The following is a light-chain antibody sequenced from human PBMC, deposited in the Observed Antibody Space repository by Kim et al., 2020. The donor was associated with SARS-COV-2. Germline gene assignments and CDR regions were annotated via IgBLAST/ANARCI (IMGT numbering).Light chain of an antibody. CDR1: NIGSKS. J-gene: IGLJ3*02. Sequence: APGKTARSIRGGNNIGSKSVHWYQEKPGQAPVLGIYYDSDRPSGIQGRFSGSNSDNTATLTISRVEAGDEAEYYCQVWDSTAEQGVFGGGTRLTVL. V-gene: IGLV3-21*04. CDR3: QVWDSTAEQGV. CDR2: YDS.